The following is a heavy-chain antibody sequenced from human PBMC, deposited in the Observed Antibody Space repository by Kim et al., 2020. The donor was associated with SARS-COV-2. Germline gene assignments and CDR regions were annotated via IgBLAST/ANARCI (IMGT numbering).Heavy chain of an antibody. CDR1: GGSISSSTNY. J-gene: IGHJ4*02. V-gene: IGHV4-39*01. CDR2: VNYTGNT. Sequence: SETLSLTCTVSGGSISSSTNYWGWIRQPPGKGLEWIGSVNYTGNTYYNPSLKSRVTISVDTSKNQFSLKMRSVTAADTAVYYCARLVLENSAVDYWGQGTLVTVSS. CDR3: ARLVLENSAVDY.